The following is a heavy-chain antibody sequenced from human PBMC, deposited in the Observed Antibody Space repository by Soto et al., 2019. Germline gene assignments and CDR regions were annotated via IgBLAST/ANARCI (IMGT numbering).Heavy chain of an antibody. CDR1: GYTFTSYA. J-gene: IGHJ4*02. CDR2: INAGNGNT. V-gene: IGHV1-3*01. Sequence: ASVKVSWKASGYTFTSYAMHWVRQAPGQRLEWMGWINAGNGNTKYSQKFQGRVTITRDTSASTAYMELSSLRSEDTAVYYCARSNYYGSGSYYIEFDYWGQGTLVTVSS. D-gene: IGHD3-10*01. CDR3: ARSNYYGSGSYYIEFDY.